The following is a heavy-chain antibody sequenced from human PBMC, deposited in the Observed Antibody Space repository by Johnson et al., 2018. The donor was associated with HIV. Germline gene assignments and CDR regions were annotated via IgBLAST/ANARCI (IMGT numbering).Heavy chain of an antibody. V-gene: IGHV3-66*01. J-gene: IGHJ3*02. Sequence: VQLVESGGALVQPGGSLRLSCAASGFTVICSYMSWLRQSPGHGLDHLSVIHSHATPPFASFVNGRFTISRDSSKDTWYLQMNSLRAEDTALYYCASVLGRGYSGYDKNYDAFDIWGQGTMVTVSS. CDR2: IHSHATP. CDR3: ASVLGRGYSGYDKNYDAFDI. D-gene: IGHD5-12*01. CDR1: GFTVICSY.